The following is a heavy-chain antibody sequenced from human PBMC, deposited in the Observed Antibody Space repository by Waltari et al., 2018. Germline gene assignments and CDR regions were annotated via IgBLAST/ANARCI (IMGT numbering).Heavy chain of an antibody. Sequence: QVQLQESGPGLVKPSETLSLTCTVPGGSISSYYWSWIRQPPGTGLEWNGYIYYSGCTKYNPSLKSRVTISVDTSKNQFSLKLSSVTAADTAVYYCARINIVVVPAAIVRWFDPWGQGTLVTVSS. CDR3: ARINIVVVPAAIVRWFDP. CDR2: IYYSGCT. V-gene: IGHV4-59*01. J-gene: IGHJ5*02. CDR1: GGSISSYY. D-gene: IGHD2-2*02.